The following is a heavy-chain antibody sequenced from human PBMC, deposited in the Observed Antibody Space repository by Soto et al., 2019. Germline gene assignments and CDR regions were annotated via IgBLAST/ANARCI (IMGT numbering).Heavy chain of an antibody. CDR3: ARGRESKYHYYYYYMDV. D-gene: IGHD6-6*01. CDR2: MNPNSGNT. J-gene: IGHJ6*03. Sequence: ASVKVSCKASGYTFTSYDINWVRQATGQGLEWMGWMNPNSGNTGYAQKFQGRVTMTRNTSISTAYMELSSLRSEDTAVYYCARGRESKYHYYYYYMDVWGKGTTVTVSS. V-gene: IGHV1-8*01. CDR1: GYTFTSYD.